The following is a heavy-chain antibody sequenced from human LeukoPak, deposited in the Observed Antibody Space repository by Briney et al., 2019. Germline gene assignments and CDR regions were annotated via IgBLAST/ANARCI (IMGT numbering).Heavy chain of an antibody. J-gene: IGHJ4*02. Sequence: GGSLRLSCTASGLTFSTSGFHWVRQAPGAGLECVSLISWDGGTTYYADSVKGRFTISRDNSKNSLYLQMNSVRTEDTALYYCAKDIRGDGYNSRFDYWGQGTLVTVSP. CDR3: AKDIRGDGYNSRFDY. CDR2: ISWDGGTT. V-gene: IGHV3-43*02. D-gene: IGHD5-24*01. CDR1: GLTFSTSG.